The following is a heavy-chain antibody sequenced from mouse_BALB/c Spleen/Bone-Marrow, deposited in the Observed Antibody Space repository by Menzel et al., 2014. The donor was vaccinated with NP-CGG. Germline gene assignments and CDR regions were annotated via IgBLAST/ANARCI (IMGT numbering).Heavy chain of an antibody. J-gene: IGHJ4*01. CDR3: ARLAVWGAMDY. D-gene: IGHD2-10*02. CDR1: GFDFSRYW. CDR2: INPGSSTI. V-gene: IGHV4-2*02. Sequence: EVKLLESGGGLVQPGGSLNLSCAASGFDFSRYWMSWARQAPGKGQGWIGEINPGSSTINYTPSLKDKFIISRDNAKNTLYLQMSKVRSEDTALYYCARLAVWGAMDYWGQGTSVTVSS.